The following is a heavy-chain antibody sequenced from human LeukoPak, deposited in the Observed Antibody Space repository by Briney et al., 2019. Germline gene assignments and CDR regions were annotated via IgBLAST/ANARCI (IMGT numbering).Heavy chain of an antibody. J-gene: IGHJ6*03. Sequence: GGSLRLSCAASGFTFSSYWMSWVRQAPGKGLEWVANIKQDGSEKYYVDSVKGRFTISRDNAKSSLYLQMNSLRAEDTAVYYCARPRPGYYMDVWGKGTTVTVSS. CDR2: IKQDGSEK. V-gene: IGHV3-7*01. CDR3: ARPRPGYYMDV. CDR1: GFTFSSYW. D-gene: IGHD1-1*01.